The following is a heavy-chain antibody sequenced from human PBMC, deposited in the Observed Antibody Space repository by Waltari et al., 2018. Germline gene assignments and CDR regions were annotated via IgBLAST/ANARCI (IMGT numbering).Heavy chain of an antibody. CDR2: ISGSGGST. Sequence: EVQLVESGGGLVQPGGSLRLSCAASGVTFSSYAMSWVRQAPGKGLGWVSAISGSGGSTYYADSVKGRCTISRDNSKNTLYLQMNSLRAEDTAVYHCAKGGEYYDSSGYLDYWGQGTLVTVSS. D-gene: IGHD3-22*01. V-gene: IGHV3-23*04. CDR1: GVTFSSYA. CDR3: AKGGEYYDSSGYLDY. J-gene: IGHJ4*02.